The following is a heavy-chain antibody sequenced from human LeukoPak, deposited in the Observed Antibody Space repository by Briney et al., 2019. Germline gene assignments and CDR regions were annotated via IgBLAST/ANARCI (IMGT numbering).Heavy chain of an antibody. CDR2: IYYSGST. D-gene: IGHD4-23*01. J-gene: IGHJ3*02. Sequence: SETLSLTCTVPGGSISSYYWSWIRQPPGKGLEWIGYIYYSGSTNYNPSLKGRVTISVDTSKNQFSLKLSSVTAADTAVYYCARGVTPNDAFDIWGQGTMVTVSS. CDR1: GGSISSYY. CDR3: ARGVTPNDAFDI. V-gene: IGHV4-59*01.